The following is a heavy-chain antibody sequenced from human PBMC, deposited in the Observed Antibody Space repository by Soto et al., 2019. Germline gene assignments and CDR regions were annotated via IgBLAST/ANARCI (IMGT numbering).Heavy chain of an antibody. V-gene: IGHV3-20*04. J-gene: IGHJ6*02. Sequence: EVQLVESGGGVVRPGGSLRLSCAASGFTFDDYGLSWVRQAPGKGLEWVSGINWNGGSTRYADSVKGRFTISRDNAKNSLYLQMTSLRAEDTALYYCASGIVGATTYGMDVWGQGTTVPVSS. CDR1: GFTFDDYG. CDR3: ASGIVGATTYGMDV. CDR2: INWNGGST. D-gene: IGHD1-26*01.